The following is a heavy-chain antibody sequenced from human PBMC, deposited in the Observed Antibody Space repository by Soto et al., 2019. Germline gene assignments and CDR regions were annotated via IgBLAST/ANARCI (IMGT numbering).Heavy chain of an antibody. CDR2: IYYSGST. CDR3: ARDAPYSSSWPDYYYYYYGMDV. J-gene: IGHJ6*02. Sequence: PSETLSLTCTVSGGSISSGGYYWSWIRQHPGKGLEWIGYIYYSGSTYYNPSLKSRVTISVDTSKNQFSLKLSSVTAADTAVYYCARDAPYSSSWPDYYYYYYGMDVWGQGTTVTVSS. V-gene: IGHV4-31*03. D-gene: IGHD6-13*01. CDR1: GGSISSGGYY.